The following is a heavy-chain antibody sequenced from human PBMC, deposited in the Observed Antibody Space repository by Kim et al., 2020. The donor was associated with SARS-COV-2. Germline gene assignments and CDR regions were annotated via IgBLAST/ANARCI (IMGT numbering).Heavy chain of an antibody. CDR1: GGSISSGGYY. V-gene: IGHV4-31*03. CDR2: IYYSGST. D-gene: IGHD3-22*01. J-gene: IGHJ4*02. CDR3: ARAKQGGMIVVVIREFDY. Sequence: SETLSLTCTVSGGSISSGGYYWSWIRQHPGKGLEWIGYIYYSGSTYYNPSLKSRVTISVGTSKNQFSLKLSSVTAADTAVYYCARAKQGGMIVVVIREFDYWGQGTLVTVSS.